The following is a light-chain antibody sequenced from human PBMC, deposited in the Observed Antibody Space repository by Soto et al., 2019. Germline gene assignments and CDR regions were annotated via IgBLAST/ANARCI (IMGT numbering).Light chain of an antibody. CDR1: SSEVGGYNY. CDR3: CSYAGSPRV. V-gene: IGLV2-11*01. Sequence: QSALTQPRSVSGSPGQSVTISCTGTSSEVGGYNYVSWYQQHPGKAPKLMIYDVSKRPSGVPDRFSGSKSGNTASLTISGLQAEDEADYYCCSYAGSPRVFGGGTKLTVL. CDR2: DVS. J-gene: IGLJ3*02.